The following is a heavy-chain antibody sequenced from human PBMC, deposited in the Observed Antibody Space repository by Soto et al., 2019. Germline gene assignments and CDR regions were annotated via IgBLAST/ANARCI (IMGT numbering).Heavy chain of an antibody. CDR3: FGEYY. J-gene: IGHJ4*02. CDR2: INSDGSST. D-gene: IGHD3-10*01. CDR1: GFTFSSYT. Sequence: GGSLRLSCAASGFTFSSYTMNWVRQAPGKGLVWVSRINSDGSSTTYADSVKGRFTISRDNAKNTLYLQMNSLRAEDTAVYYCFGEYYWGQGAVVTVSS. V-gene: IGHV3-74*01.